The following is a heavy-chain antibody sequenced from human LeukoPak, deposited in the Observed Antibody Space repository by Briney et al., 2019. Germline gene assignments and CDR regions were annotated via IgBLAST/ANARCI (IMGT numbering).Heavy chain of an antibody. J-gene: IGHJ4*01. CDR1: GFTFRNCA. Sequence: PGGSLRLSCEASGFTFRNCAMTWVRQAPGKGLEWVSSISSSTYIYYEDSVKGRFTISRDNAKSSLYLQMNSLRAEDTAVYYCAREALVGYYDSIGYVFDYWGHGTLVTVSS. D-gene: IGHD3-22*01. V-gene: IGHV3-21*01. CDR3: AREALVGYYDSIGYVFDY. CDR2: ISSSTYI.